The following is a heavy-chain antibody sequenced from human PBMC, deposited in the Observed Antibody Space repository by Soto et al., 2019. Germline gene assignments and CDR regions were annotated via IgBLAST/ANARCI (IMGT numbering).Heavy chain of an antibody. Sequence: NPSETLSLTCTVYGGSISSGGYYWSWVRQHPGKGLEWIGYIYYSGSTYYNPSLKSRVTISVDTSKNQFSLKLSSVTAADTAVYYCARDQRGYSYGFFEGLGYYGMDVWGQGTTVTVSS. CDR3: ARDQRGYSYGFFEGLGYYGMDV. V-gene: IGHV4-31*03. CDR1: GGSISSGGYY. J-gene: IGHJ6*02. D-gene: IGHD5-18*01. CDR2: IYYSGST.